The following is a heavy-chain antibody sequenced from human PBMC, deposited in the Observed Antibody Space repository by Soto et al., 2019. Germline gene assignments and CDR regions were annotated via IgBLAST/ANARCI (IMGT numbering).Heavy chain of an antibody. D-gene: IGHD5-18*01. V-gene: IGHV4-39*01. Sequence: QLQLQESGPGLVKPSETLSLTCTVSGGSISSSNYYWGWIRQPPGKGLEWIGTIYYSGSTYYNPSPKIRVTIPGGTSKNQFSLKLTAVTAAATAVYSWASITAMVPHFDHWGQGTLVTVSS. CDR1: GGSISSSNYY. CDR2: IYYSGST. J-gene: IGHJ4*02. CDR3: ASITAMVPHFDH.